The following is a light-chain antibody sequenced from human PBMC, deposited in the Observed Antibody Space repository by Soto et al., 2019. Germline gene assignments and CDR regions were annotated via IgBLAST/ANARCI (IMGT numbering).Light chain of an antibody. V-gene: IGKV1-5*03. Sequence: DIQMTQPPSTLSASVGDRVTITCRASRDVRIYLAWYQQKPGKAPKLLMYQTSTLEAGVPSRFSGSGSETDFSLAISGLQPEDSATYFCQQYYIYPPAFGPGTKVEI. J-gene: IGKJ3*01. CDR2: QTS. CDR1: RDVRIY. CDR3: QQYYIYPPA.